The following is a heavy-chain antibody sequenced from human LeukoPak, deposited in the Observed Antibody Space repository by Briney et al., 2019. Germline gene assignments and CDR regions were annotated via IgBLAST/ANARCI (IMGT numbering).Heavy chain of an antibody. J-gene: IGHJ4*02. CDR2: ISGSGGAT. V-gene: IGHV3-23*01. D-gene: IGHD2-15*01. CDR3: ATDCSF. Sequence: PGASLRLSCVGSGFTFSNYAMSWVRQAPGKGLEWVSAISGSGGATYYADSVKGRFTISRDNSRNTLYLQMHSLRAEDTAVYYCATDCSFWGQGTLVTVSS. CDR1: GFTFSNYA.